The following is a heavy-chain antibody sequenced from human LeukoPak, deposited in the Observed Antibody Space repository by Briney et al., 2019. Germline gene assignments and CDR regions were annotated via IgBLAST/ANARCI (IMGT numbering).Heavy chain of an antibody. CDR3: AKMPVSYSSGWSTFDY. CDR2: ISGSGGST. Sequence: GGSLRLSCAASGFTFSSYAMSWVRQAPGKGLGWVSAISGSGGSTYYADSVKGRFTISRDNSKNTLYLQMNSLRAEDTAIYYCAKMPVSYSSGWSTFDYRGQGSLVTVSS. J-gene: IGHJ4*02. D-gene: IGHD6-19*01. V-gene: IGHV3-23*01. CDR1: GFTFSSYA.